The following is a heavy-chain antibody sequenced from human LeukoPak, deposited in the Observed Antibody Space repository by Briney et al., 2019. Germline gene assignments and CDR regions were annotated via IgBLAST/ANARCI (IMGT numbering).Heavy chain of an antibody. J-gene: IGHJ4*02. D-gene: IGHD6-13*01. CDR2: IYYSGST. V-gene: IGHV4-59*01. Sequence: PSETLSLTCTVSGGSISSYYWSWIRQPPGKGLEWIGYIYYSGSTNYNPSLKSRVTISVDTSKNQFSLKLSSVTAADTAVYYCARALGYGPPDYWGQGTLVTVSS. CDR3: ARALGYGPPDY. CDR1: GGSISSYY.